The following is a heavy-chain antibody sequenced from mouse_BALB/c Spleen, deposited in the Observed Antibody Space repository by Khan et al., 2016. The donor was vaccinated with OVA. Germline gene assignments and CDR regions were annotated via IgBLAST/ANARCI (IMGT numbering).Heavy chain of an antibody. Sequence: QIQLVQSGPELKKPGETVKISCKASGYTFTNYGMNWVKQAPGKGLKWMGWINTYTGEPTYADDFKGRVAFSLETSASTAYLQINNLKNEDTATYFCASGGYWYFDVWGAGTTVTVSS. CDR3: ASGGYWYFDV. CDR2: INTYTGEP. J-gene: IGHJ1*01. CDR1: GYTFTNYG. D-gene: IGHD1-1*02. V-gene: IGHV9-3-1*01.